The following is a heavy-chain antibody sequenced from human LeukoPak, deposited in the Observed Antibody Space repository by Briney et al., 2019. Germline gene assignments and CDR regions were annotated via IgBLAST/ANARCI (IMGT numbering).Heavy chain of an antibody. D-gene: IGHD2-2*02. CDR3: ARDPLGHCSSSNCYTRMEFDY. CDR2: IIPIFHTS. Sequence: ASVTVSCKASGGIFSTYGFHWVRQAPGQGLEWLGGIIPIFHTSHYARKFQDRVMISADESTSTVYMELSSLRSEDTAVYYCARDPLGHCSSSNCYTRMEFDYWGQGTLVTVSS. V-gene: IGHV1-69*13. CDR1: GGIFSTYG. J-gene: IGHJ4*02.